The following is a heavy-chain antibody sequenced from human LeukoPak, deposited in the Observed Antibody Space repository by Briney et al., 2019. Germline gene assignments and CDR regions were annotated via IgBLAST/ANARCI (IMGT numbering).Heavy chain of an antibody. V-gene: IGHV3-20*04. CDR2: INWSGGST. CDR1: GFAFDEHG. CDR3: ARAPITSPFYFDY. D-gene: IGHD2-2*01. J-gene: IGHJ4*02. Sequence: PGGSLRLSCTASGFAFDEHGMSWVRQVPGKGLEWVSGINWSGGSTGYADPLRGRFTISRDNAKNSLYLRMDSLRAEDTALYYRARAPITSPFYFDYWGQGTLVTVSS.